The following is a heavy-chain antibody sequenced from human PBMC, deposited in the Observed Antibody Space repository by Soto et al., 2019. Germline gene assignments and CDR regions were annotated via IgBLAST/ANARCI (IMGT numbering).Heavy chain of an antibody. J-gene: IGHJ5*02. CDR2: IYPGDSDT. Sequence: PGESLKISCKGSGYSFTSYWIGWVRQMPGKGLEWMGIIYPGDSDTRYSPSFQGQVTISADKSISTAYLQWSSLKASDTAMYYCARQKGYYDSSGYYGWFDPWGQGTLVTVSS. D-gene: IGHD3-22*01. CDR1: GYSFTSYW. V-gene: IGHV5-51*01. CDR3: ARQKGYYDSSGYYGWFDP.